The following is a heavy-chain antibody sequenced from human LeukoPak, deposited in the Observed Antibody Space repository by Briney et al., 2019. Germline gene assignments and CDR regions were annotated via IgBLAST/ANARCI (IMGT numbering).Heavy chain of an antibody. CDR3: ARDRIVVAVANRIQRSNWFDP. V-gene: IGHV4-34*01. J-gene: IGHJ5*02. CDR2: INHSGST. CDR1: GGSFSGYY. Sequence: PSETLSLTCAVYGGSFSGYYWSWIRQPPGKGLEWIGEINHSGSTNYNPSLKSRVTISVDTSKNQFSLKLSSVTAADTAVYYCARDRIVVAVANRIQRSNWFDPWGQGTLVTVSS. D-gene: IGHD2-15*01.